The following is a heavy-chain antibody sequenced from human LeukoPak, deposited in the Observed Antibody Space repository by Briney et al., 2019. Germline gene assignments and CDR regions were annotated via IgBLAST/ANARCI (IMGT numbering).Heavy chain of an antibody. J-gene: IGHJ4*02. CDR1: GFTFSSYA. Sequence: GGSLRLSCAASGFTFSSYAMSWVRQAPGKGLEWVSAISGSGGNTYYADSVKGRFTISRDNSKNTLYLQMNSLRAEDTAVYYCAKDRPSYYYGSGDSYWGQGTLVTVSS. D-gene: IGHD3-10*01. V-gene: IGHV3-23*01. CDR3: AKDRPSYYYGSGDSY. CDR2: ISGSGGNT.